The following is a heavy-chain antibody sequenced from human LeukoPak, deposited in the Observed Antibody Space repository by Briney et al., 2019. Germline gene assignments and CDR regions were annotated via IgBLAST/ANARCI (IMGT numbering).Heavy chain of an antibody. CDR1: GYTFTGYY. V-gene: IGHV1-2*02. D-gene: IGHD4-17*01. Sequence: ASVKVSCKASGYTFTGYYIHWVPQAPGQGLEWMGWINPYNGGTNYAQNFQGRVTMTRDTSITTAYMELSRLRSDDTAVYYCARWVKVVDYGDFRTFLYYYYYMDVWGKGTTVTISS. CDR3: ARWVKVVDYGDFRTFLYYYYYMDV. J-gene: IGHJ6*03. CDR2: INPYNGGT.